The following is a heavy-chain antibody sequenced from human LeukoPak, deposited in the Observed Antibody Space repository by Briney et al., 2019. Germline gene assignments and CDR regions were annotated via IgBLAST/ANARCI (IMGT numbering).Heavy chain of an antibody. V-gene: IGHV3-21*01. CDR2: ISSGSRDI. D-gene: IGHD1-26*01. Sequence: GGSLRLSCAASGFTFSTYTMNWVRQAPGKGLEWVSSISSGSRDIYYADSMKGRFTISRDNAKKSLYLQMNSLRAEDTAIYYCVRVRKKVGVTLLIDYWGQGTLVTVSS. CDR3: VRVRKKVGVTLLIDY. J-gene: IGHJ4*02. CDR1: GFTFSTYT.